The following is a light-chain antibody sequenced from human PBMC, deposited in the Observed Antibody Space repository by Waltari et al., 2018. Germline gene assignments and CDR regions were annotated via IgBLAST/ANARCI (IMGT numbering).Light chain of an antibody. Sequence: DIVMTQSPDSLAVSLGERATINGKASNNILYSSNNKNYLAWYQLKPGQAPKLLFYWASTRESGVPDRFSGSGSGTEFTLTINSLQAEDVAVYYCQQHYSTPRTFGQGTKVEIK. CDR3: QQHYSTPRT. J-gene: IGKJ1*01. CDR1: NNILYSSNNKNY. V-gene: IGKV4-1*01. CDR2: WAS.